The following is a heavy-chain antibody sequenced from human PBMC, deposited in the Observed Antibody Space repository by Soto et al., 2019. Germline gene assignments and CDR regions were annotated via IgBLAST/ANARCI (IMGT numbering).Heavy chain of an antibody. V-gene: IGHV4-39*01. CDR1: GGSISSSSYY. D-gene: IGHD3-3*01. J-gene: IGHJ4*02. CDR2: IYYSGST. CDR3: ARHQANYDFWSGPRGILDY. Sequence: SETLSLTCTVSGGSISSSSYYWGWIRQPPGKGLEWIGSIYYSGSTYYNPSLKSRVTISVDTSKNQFSLKLSSVTAADTAVYYCARHQANYDFWSGPRGILDYWGQGTLVTVSS.